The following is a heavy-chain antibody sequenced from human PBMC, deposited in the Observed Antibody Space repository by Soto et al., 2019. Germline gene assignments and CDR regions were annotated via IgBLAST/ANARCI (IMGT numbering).Heavy chain of an antibody. D-gene: IGHD1-26*01. CDR3: AKGGVGATTGFDT. V-gene: IGHV3-23*01. J-gene: IGHJ5*02. Sequence: VQLLESGGGLVQPGGSLRLSCAASGFTLSSYAMSWVRQAPGKGLAWVSGIRGSGGSTYYADSVKGRFTVSRDNSKNTLYLQMNSLRAEDTAVYYCAKGGVGATTGFDTWGQGTLVTVSS. CDR2: IRGSGGST. CDR1: GFTLSSYA.